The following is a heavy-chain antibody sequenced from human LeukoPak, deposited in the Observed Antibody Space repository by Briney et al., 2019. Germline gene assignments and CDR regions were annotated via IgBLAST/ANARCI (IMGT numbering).Heavy chain of an antibody. CDR2: INSDGSST. CDR1: GFTFSSYW. CDR3: AKVAIFGVVTTFDP. V-gene: IGHV3-74*01. J-gene: IGHJ5*02. Sequence: AGGSLRLSCAASGFTFSSYWMHWVRQAPGKGLVWVSRINSDGSSTSYADSVKGRFTISRDNAKNTLYLQMNSLRAEDTAVYYCAKVAIFGVVTTFDPWGQGTLVTVSS. D-gene: IGHD3-3*01.